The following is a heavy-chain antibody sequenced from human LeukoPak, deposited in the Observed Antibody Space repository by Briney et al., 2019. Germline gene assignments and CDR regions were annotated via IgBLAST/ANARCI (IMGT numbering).Heavy chain of an antibody. Sequence: PGGSLRLSCAASGFTFSSYAMNWVRQAPGKGLEWVSTISLSGGAIYYADSVKGRFTISRDNSKNTLYLQMNSLRAEDTAVYYCARGRPQLDYWGQGTLVAVSS. CDR1: GFTFSSYA. J-gene: IGHJ4*02. D-gene: IGHD6-25*01. CDR2: ISLSGGAI. CDR3: ARGRPQLDY. V-gene: IGHV3-23*01.